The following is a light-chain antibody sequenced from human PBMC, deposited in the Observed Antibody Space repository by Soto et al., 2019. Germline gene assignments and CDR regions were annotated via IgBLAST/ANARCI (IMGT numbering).Light chain of an antibody. CDR1: QTIDNN. Sequence: DIQMTQSPSSLSASVGDRVTITCRASQTIDNNLNWYQQKPGKAPRLLIYVAFSLQSGVPSRFSGSRSGTGFTLTISSLQPDDFATYFCQQSFSIPYTFGQGTILEIK. CDR3: QQSFSIPYT. J-gene: IGKJ2*01. CDR2: VAF. V-gene: IGKV1-39*01.